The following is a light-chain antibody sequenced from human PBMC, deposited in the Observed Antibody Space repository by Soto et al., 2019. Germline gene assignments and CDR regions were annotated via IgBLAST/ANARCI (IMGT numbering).Light chain of an antibody. CDR3: QQCRNWPLT. Sequence: EIVMTQSPATLSVSPGEGATLSCKASQNVYNNLAWYQQRPGQPPRLLIYDASTRATGISARFSGSGYGTEFTLTISSRQSEDFAVYFCQQCRNWPLTFGGGNKVEIK. J-gene: IGKJ4*01. CDR2: DAS. CDR1: QNVYNN. V-gene: IGKV3-15*01.